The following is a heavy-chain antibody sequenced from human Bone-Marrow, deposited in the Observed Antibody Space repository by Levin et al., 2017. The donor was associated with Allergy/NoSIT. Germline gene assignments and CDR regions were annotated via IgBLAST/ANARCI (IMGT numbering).Heavy chain of an antibody. V-gene: IGHV4-61*01. CDR2: IYYSGST. D-gene: IGHD6-19*01. J-gene: IGHJ5*02. Sequence: SQTLSLTCTVSGGSVSSGSYYWSWIRQPPGKGLEWIGYIYYSGSTNYNPSLKSRVTISVDTSKNQFSLKLSSVTAADTAVYYCARENSSGWYWFDPWGQGTLVTVSS. CDR1: GGSVSSGSYY. CDR3: ARENSSGWYWFDP.